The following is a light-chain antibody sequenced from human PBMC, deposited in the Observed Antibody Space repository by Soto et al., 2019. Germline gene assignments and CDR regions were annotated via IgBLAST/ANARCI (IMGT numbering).Light chain of an antibody. V-gene: IGKV3-20*01. CDR2: GAS. CDR3: HQYASSPLT. CDR1: QSVRSHY. J-gene: IGKJ4*01. Sequence: EIVLTQSTGTLSLSSGERETLSCRASQSVRSHYLAWYQQKPGQAPRLLIYGASIRATGIPDRFGGSGSGTDFTLTISRLEPEEFPVYYCHQYASSPLTFGGGTKVEIK.